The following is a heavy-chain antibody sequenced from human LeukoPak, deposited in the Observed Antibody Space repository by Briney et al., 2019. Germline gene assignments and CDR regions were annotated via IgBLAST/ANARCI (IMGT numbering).Heavy chain of an antibody. V-gene: IGHV4-30-4*01. CDR2: IYHSGTT. CDR1: GGSLNSGDNC. J-gene: IGHJ4*01. CDR3: ARVAVIRGVIDY. D-gene: IGHD3-10*01. Sequence: SQTLSLTCAVSGGSLNSGDNCWNWIRQPPGKGLEWIGYIYHSGTTYYNPSLRSRVTISIDTSKNQFSLRLNSVTAADTAVYYCARVAVIRGVIDYWGHGTLVTVSS.